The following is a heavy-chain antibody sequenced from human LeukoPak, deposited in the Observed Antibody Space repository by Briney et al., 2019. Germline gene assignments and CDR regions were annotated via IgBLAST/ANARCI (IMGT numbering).Heavy chain of an antibody. CDR3: AKARGTYYYDSSGYYYAEYFQH. CDR2: ISSSGSGDNT. V-gene: IGHV3-23*01. J-gene: IGHJ1*01. CDR1: GVTLSTYA. D-gene: IGHD3-22*01. Sequence: GGSLRLSCAASGVTLSTYAMSWARQAPGKGLEWVSGISSSGSGDNTYYADSVKGRFTISRDNSKNTLYLQMNSLRAEDTAVYYCAKARGTYYYDSSGYYYAEYFQHWGQGTLVTVSS.